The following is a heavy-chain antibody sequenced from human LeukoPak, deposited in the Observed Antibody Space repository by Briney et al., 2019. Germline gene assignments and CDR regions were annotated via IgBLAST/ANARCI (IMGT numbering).Heavy chain of an antibody. CDR2: INHSGST. D-gene: IGHD3-10*01. CDR3: ARGEEVRGVIYDY. J-gene: IGHJ4*02. Sequence: PSETLSLTCAVYGGSFSGYYWSWIRQPPGKGLEWIGEINHSGSTNYNPSLKNRVTISVDTSKNQFSLKLSSVTAADTAVYYCARGEEVRGVIYDYWGQGTLVTVSS. CDR1: GGSFSGYY. V-gene: IGHV4-34*01.